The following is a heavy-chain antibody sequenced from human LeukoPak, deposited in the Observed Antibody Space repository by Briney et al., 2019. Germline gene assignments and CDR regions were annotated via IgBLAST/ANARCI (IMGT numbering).Heavy chain of an antibody. V-gene: IGHV3-23*01. Sequence: GGSLRLSCAASRFTFSSYAMSWVRQAPGKGLEWVSAISGSGGSTYYADSVKGRFTISRDNSKNTLYLQMNSLRAEDTAVYYCAKSHSSGWYGDYWGQGTLVTVSS. CDR2: ISGSGGST. CDR1: RFTFSSYA. CDR3: AKSHSSGWYGDY. J-gene: IGHJ4*02. D-gene: IGHD6-19*01.